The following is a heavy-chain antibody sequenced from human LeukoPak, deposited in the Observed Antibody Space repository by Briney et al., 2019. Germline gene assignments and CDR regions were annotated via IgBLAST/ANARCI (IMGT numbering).Heavy chain of an antibody. CDR1: GGSISSYY. D-gene: IGHD6-13*01. CDR3: ASTPASIAAAGYYYYYGMDV. CDR2: IYYSGST. V-gene: IGHV4-59*01. Sequence: PSETLSLTCTVSGGSISSYYWSWTRQPPGKGLEWIGYIYYSGSTNYNPSLKSRVTISVDTSKNQFSLKLSSVTAADTAVYYCASTPASIAAAGYYYYYGMDVWGQGATVTVSS. J-gene: IGHJ6*02.